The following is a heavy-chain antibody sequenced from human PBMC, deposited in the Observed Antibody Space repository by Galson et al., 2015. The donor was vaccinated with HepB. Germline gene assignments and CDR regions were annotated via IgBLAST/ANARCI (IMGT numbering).Heavy chain of an antibody. CDR1: GFTFSNYG. Sequence: FLRLSCAASGFTFSNYGMHWVRQAPGKGLEWVAVISYDGSNKYYADSVKGRFTISRDNSKNTLYLQMSSLRAEDTALYYCAKDPYLYSALAGTMAGFDYWGQGTLVTVSS. J-gene: IGHJ4*02. CDR2: ISYDGSNK. D-gene: IGHD6-19*01. CDR3: AKDPYLYSALAGTMAGFDY. V-gene: IGHV3-30*18.